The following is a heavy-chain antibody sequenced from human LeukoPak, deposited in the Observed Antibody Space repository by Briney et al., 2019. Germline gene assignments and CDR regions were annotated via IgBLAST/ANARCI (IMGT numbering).Heavy chain of an antibody. CDR1: GLTFSSYA. D-gene: IGHD1-26*01. CDR3: AKDGGVGATLPHTFFDY. CDR2: ISGSGGST. J-gene: IGHJ4*02. V-gene: IGHV3-23*01. Sequence: PGGSLRLSCAASGLTFSSYAMSWVRQAPGKGLEWVSAISGSGGSTYYADSVKGRFTISRDNSKNTLYLQMNSLRAEDTAVYYCAKDGGVGATLPHTFFDYWGQGTLVTVSS.